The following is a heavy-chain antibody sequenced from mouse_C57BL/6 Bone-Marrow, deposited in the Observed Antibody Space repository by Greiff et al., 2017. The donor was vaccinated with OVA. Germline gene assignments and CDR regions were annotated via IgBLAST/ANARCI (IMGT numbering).Heavy chain of an antibody. Sequence: QVHVKQSGAELVRPGASVTLSCKASGYTFTDYEMHWVKQTPVHGLEWIGAIDPETGGTAYNQKFKGKAILTADKSSSTAYMELRSLTSEDSAVYYCTRWSNYVPWFAYWGQGTLVTVSA. V-gene: IGHV1-15*01. D-gene: IGHD2-5*01. CDR2: IDPETGGT. J-gene: IGHJ3*01. CDR1: GYTFTDYE. CDR3: TRWSNYVPWFAY.